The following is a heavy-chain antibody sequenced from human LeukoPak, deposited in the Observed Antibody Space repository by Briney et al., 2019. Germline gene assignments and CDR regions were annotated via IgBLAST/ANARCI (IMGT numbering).Heavy chain of an antibody. Sequence: GSLRLSCAASGFTFSNAWMSWIRQPPGKGLEWIGSIYYSGSTYYNPSLKSRVTISVDTSKNQFSLKLSSVTAADTAVYYCARPTGIAAAGTRWFDPWGQGTLVTVSS. J-gene: IGHJ5*02. CDR1: GFTFSNAW. V-gene: IGHV4-38-2*01. CDR2: IYYSGST. D-gene: IGHD6-13*01. CDR3: ARPTGIAAAGTRWFDP.